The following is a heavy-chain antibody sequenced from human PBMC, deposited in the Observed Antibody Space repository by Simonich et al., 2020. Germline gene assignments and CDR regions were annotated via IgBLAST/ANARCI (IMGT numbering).Heavy chain of an antibody. V-gene: IGHV1-69*06. Sequence: QVQLVQSGAEVKKPGSSVKVSCKASGGTFSSYAISWVRQAPGQGLEWREGTLPTLGRANYAKKFKGRVTITADKSTSTAYMELSSLRSEDTAVYYCARTNTMRELDTMVRGVDYFDYWGQGTLVTVSS. CDR2: TLPTLGRA. CDR1: GGTFSSYA. J-gene: IGHJ4*02. CDR3: ARTNTMRELDTMVRGVDYFDY. D-gene: IGHD3-10*01.